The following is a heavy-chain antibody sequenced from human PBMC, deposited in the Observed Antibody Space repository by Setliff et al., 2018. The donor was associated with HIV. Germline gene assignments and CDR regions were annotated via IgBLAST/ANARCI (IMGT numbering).Heavy chain of an antibody. CDR1: GDSISSGSYF. J-gene: IGHJ5*02. V-gene: IGHV4-31*02. CDR2: VYYTGKT. Sequence: KPSETLSLTCSVSGDSISSGSYFWGWIRQTPGKGLEWIGYVYYTGKTYYNPSLESRISMSVDTSKNQFSLKLTSVTAADTAIYYCARDLTSNSNCFEPWGQGTQVTVSS. D-gene: IGHD4-4*01. CDR3: ARDLTSNSNCFEP.